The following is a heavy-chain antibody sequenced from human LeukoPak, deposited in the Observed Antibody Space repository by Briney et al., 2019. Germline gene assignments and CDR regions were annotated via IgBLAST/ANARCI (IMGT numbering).Heavy chain of an antibody. CDR3: ARVLRFLEWLGFFDY. CDR2: IYYSGST. CDR1: GGSISSGDYY. J-gene: IGHJ4*02. Sequence: SQTLSLTCTVSGGSISSGDYYWSWIRQPPGKGLEWIGYIYYSGSTYYNPSLKSRVTISVDTSKNPFSLKLSSVTAADTAVYYCARVLRFLEWLGFFDYWGQGTLVTVSS. V-gene: IGHV4-30-4*08. D-gene: IGHD3-3*01.